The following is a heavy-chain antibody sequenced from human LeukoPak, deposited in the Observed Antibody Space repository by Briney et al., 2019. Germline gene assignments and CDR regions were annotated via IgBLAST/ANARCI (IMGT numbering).Heavy chain of an antibody. J-gene: IGHJ5*02. Sequence: ASVKVSCKASGYTFTGYYMHWVRQAPGQGLEWMGWINPNSGGTNYAQKFQGRVTMTRGTSISTAYMELSRLRSDDTAVYYCARDRLPDIVVVPAAVNWFDPWGQGTLVTVSS. D-gene: IGHD2-2*01. V-gene: IGHV1-2*02. CDR3: ARDRLPDIVVVPAAVNWFDP. CDR2: INPNSGGT. CDR1: GYTFTGYY.